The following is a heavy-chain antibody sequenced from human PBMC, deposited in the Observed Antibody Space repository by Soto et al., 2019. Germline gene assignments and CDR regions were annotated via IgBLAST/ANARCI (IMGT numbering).Heavy chain of an antibody. Sequence: QVQLVQSGAEVKKPGSSVTVSCKASGGTFSSYAISWVRQAPGQGLEWMGRIIPFIGTANYAQKFQGRVTITADESTSTAYMELTSLRSEHTAVYYCARVLMTTVSASYYYGMAVWGQGTTVTVSS. V-gene: IGHV1-69*18. CDR1: GGTFSSYA. CDR3: ARVLMTTVSASYYYGMAV. CDR2: IIPFIGTA. J-gene: IGHJ6*02. D-gene: IGHD4-4*01.